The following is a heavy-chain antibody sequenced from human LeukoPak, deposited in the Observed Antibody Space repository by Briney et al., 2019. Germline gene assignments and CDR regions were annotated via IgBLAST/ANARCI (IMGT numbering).Heavy chain of an antibody. CDR1: GFTFSSYE. CDR3: AKVVSGAAVPLLFRY. V-gene: IGHV3-48*03. Sequence: GGSLRLSCAASGFTFSSYEMNWIRQAPGKGLEWVSYISSSGSTIYYADSVKGRFTISRDNAKNSLYLQMNSLRAEDTAVYYCAKVVSGAAVPLLFRYWGQGTLVTVSS. D-gene: IGHD6-13*01. J-gene: IGHJ4*02. CDR2: ISSSGSTI.